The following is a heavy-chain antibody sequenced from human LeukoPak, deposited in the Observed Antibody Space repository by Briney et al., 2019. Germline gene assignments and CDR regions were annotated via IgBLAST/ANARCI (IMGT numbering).Heavy chain of an antibody. J-gene: IGHJ4*02. CDR1: GFTFSSYA. D-gene: IGHD3-22*01. CDR3: ARARDYYDSPYYFDY. Sequence: PGGSLRLSCAASGFTFSSYAMHWVRQAPGKGLEYVPAISSNGGSTYYANSVKGRFTISRDNSKNTLYLQMGSLRAEDMAVYYCARARDYYDSPYYFDYWGQGTLVTVSS. CDR2: ISSNGGST. V-gene: IGHV3-64*01.